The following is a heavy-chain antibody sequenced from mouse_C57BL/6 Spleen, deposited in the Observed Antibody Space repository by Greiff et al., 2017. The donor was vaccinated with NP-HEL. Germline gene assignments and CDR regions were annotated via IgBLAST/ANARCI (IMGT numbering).Heavy chain of an antibody. V-gene: IGHV5-17*01. J-gene: IGHJ1*03. CDR3: ARHLYWYFDV. Sequence: DVKLQESGGGLVKPGGSLKLSCAASGFTFSDYGMHWVRQAPEKGLEWVAYISSGSSTIYYADTVKGRFTISRDNAKNTLFLQMTSLRSEDTAMYYCARHLYWYFDVWGTGTTVTVSS. CDR2: ISSGSSTI. CDR1: GFTFSDYG.